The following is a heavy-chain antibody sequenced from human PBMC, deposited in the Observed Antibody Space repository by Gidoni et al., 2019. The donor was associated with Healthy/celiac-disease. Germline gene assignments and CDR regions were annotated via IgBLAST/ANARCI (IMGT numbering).Heavy chain of an antibody. D-gene: IGHD2-8*01. CDR2: ISYDGSNK. CDR1: GFNFSSLV. J-gene: IGHJ6*02. CDR3: AKGEAVYAMGWYLGHYYGMDV. Sequence: QVQLVESGGGVVQPQRSLRLSCAASGFNFSSLVTHWVRQAPGKGLEWVAVISYDGSNKYYADSLKGRFTISRDNSKNTLYLQMNSLGAEDTAVYYCAKGEAVYAMGWYLGHYYGMDVWGQGTTVTVSS. V-gene: IGHV3-30*18.